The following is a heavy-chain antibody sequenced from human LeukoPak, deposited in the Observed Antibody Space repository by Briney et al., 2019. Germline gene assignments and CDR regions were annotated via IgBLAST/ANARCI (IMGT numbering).Heavy chain of an antibody. D-gene: IGHD3-22*01. J-gene: IGHJ4*02. CDR2: INHSGST. CDR3: ARGSQYYYDSSGYQPVRY. CDR1: SDSISSYY. V-gene: IGHV4-34*01. Sequence: PSETLSLTCTVSSDSISSYYWSWIRQPPGKGLEWIGEINHSGSTNYNPSLKSRVTISVDTSKNQFSLKLSSVTAADTAVYYCARGSQYYYDSSGYQPVRYWGQGTLVTVSS.